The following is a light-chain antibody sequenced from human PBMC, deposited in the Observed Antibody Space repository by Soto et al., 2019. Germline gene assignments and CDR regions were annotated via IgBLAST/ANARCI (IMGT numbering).Light chain of an antibody. CDR2: AAS. J-gene: IGKJ1*01. CDR1: QSISNF. Sequence: DIQMSQSPSFLSTSAGDRVTIFCRASQSISNFLHWYQQKPGKAPKLLIYAASNLESGVPSRFGGSGSGTDFTLTISSLQPEDFATYYRQQSYRNPRTFGLGTKV. V-gene: IGKV1-39*01. CDR3: QQSYRNPRT.